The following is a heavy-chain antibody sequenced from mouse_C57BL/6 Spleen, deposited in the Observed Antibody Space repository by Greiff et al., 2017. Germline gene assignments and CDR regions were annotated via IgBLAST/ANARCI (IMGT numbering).Heavy chain of an antibody. J-gene: IGHJ3*01. CDR2: IYPGSGST. Sequence: QVQLQQPGAELVKPGASVKMSCKASGYTFTSYWITWVKQWPGQGLEWIGDIYPGSGSTNYNEKFKSKATLTVDTSSSTAYMQLSSLTSEDSAVYYCARSDSSGLAWFAYWGQGTLVTVSA. CDR1: GYTFTSYW. D-gene: IGHD3-2*02. CDR3: ARSDSSGLAWFAY. V-gene: IGHV1-55*01.